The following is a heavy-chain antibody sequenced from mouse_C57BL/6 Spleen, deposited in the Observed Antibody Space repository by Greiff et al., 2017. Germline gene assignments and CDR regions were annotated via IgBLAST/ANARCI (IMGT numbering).Heavy chain of an antibody. CDR1: GYTFTSYW. CDR2: INPSNGGT. CDR3: ARSVYDGYYVGSYYYAMDY. D-gene: IGHD2-3*01. Sequence: QVQLQQPGPELVKPGASVKLSCKASGYTFTSYWMHWVKQRPGQGLEWIGNINPSNGGTNYNEKFKSKATLTVDKSSSTAYMQLSSLTSEDSAVYYCARSVYDGYYVGSYYYAMDYWGQGTSVTVSS. V-gene: IGHV1-53*01. J-gene: IGHJ4*01.